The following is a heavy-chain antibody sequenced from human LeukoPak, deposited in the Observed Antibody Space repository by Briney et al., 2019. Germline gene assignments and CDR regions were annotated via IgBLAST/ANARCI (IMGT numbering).Heavy chain of an antibody. CDR1: GGSISSGGYS. CDR3: ARATCGGPCYPHQEPHGFDY. V-gene: IGHV4-30-2*01. CDR2: IYHSGST. Sequence: SSETLSLTCAVSGGSISSGGYSWSWIRQPPGKGLEWIGYIYHSGSTYYNPSLKSRVTISVDRSKNQFSLKLSSVTAADTAVYPCARATCGGPCYPHQEPHGFDYWGQGPLVTASS. J-gene: IGHJ4*02. D-gene: IGHD2-21*02.